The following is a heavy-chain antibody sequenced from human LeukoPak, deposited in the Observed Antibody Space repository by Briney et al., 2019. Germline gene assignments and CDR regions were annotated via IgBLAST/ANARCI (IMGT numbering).Heavy chain of an antibody. Sequence: SETLSLTCAVYGGSFSGYYWSWIRQPPGKGLEWIGEINHSGSTNYNPSLKSRVTISVDTSKNQFSLKLSSVTAADTAVYYCARGQILRYFDWLNWFDPGAREPWSPSPQ. J-gene: IGHJ5*02. CDR2: INHSGST. V-gene: IGHV4-34*01. CDR1: GGSFSGYY. D-gene: IGHD3-9*01. CDR3: ARGQILRYFDWLNWFDP.